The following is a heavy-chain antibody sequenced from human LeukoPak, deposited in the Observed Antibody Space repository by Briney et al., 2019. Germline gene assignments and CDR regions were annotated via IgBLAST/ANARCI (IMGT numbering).Heavy chain of an antibody. CDR3: ARHGSSYSLDY. Sequence: SETLSLTCTVSGGSISSYYWSWIRQPPGKGLEWIGYIYYSGSTNYNPSLKSRVTISVDTSKNQFSLKLSSVTAADTAVYYCARHGSSYSLDYWGQGTLVTVSS. CDR2: IYYSGST. D-gene: IGHD3-10*01. V-gene: IGHV4-59*01. J-gene: IGHJ4*02. CDR1: GGSISSYY.